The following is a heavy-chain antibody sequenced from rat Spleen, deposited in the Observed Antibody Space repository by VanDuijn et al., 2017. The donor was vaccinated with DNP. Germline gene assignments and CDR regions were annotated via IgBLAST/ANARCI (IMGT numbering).Heavy chain of an antibody. CDR2: ISGRGGST. D-gene: IGHD1-1*01. CDR1: GFTFSNFG. CDR3: IRRTVVTGAMDA. V-gene: IGHV5-46*01. Sequence: EVQLVESGGGLVQPGRSMKLSCAASGFTFSNFGMTWVRQAPAKGLEWVATISGRGGSTYYRDSVKGRFTISRDNAKSTLDLQMNSLRSEDTATYYCIRRTVVTGAMDAWGQGTAVAVSS. J-gene: IGHJ4*01.